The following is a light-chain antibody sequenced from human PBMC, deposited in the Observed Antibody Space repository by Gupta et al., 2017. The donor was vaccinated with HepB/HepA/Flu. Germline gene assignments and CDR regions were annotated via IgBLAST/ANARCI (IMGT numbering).Light chain of an antibody. V-gene: IGKV3-20*01. Sequence: ELVLTQSPGTLSLSPGERATLSCRASRSVSSSYLAWYQQKPGQAPRLLIYGASSRATGIPERLGGGGLGTDFTLTIISREHDDFAVYGGQQEDSSPWMFGKGTKVE. CDR2: GAS. J-gene: IGKJ1*01. CDR1: RSVSSSY. CDR3: QQEDSSPWM.